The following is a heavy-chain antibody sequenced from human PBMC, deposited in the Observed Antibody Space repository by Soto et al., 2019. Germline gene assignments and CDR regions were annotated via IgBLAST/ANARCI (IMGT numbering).Heavy chain of an antibody. J-gene: IGHJ6*02. CDR1: GDSVSSNSSA. Sequence: SQTLSLTFAISGDSVSSNSSAWNCISQSPSRGLEWLGRTYYKSKLNNDYALSVKSRITINPDTSKNQFSLHLYSVTPEDTAVYYRTGITWFRGMDVWGQGTPVTVSS. D-gene: IGHD3-10*01. CDR2: TYYKSKLNN. CDR3: TGITWFRGMDV. V-gene: IGHV6-1*01.